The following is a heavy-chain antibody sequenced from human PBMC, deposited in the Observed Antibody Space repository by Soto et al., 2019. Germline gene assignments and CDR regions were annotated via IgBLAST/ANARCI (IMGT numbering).Heavy chain of an antibody. CDR2: IYYSGST. CDR3: ARDYGEGEQIVYGMDV. J-gene: IGHJ6*02. Sequence: SSETLSLTCTVSGGSISSSSYYWGWIRQPPGKGLEWIGSIYYSGSTYYNPSLKSRVTISVDTSKNQFSLKLSSVTAADTAVYYCARDYGEGEQIVYGMDVWGQGTTVTVSS. CDR1: GGSISSSSYY. D-gene: IGHD4-17*01. V-gene: IGHV4-39*02.